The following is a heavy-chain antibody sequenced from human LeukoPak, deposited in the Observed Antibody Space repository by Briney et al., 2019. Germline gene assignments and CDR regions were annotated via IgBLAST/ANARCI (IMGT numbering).Heavy chain of an antibody. Sequence: SETLSLTCTVSGGSISSGSYYWSWIRQPPGKGLEWIGEINHSGSTNYNPSLKSRVTISVDTSKNQFSLKLSSVTAADTAVYYCATATFDIVVVPAATGWFDPWGQGTLVTVSS. D-gene: IGHD2-2*01. J-gene: IGHJ5*02. V-gene: IGHV4-39*07. CDR2: INHSGST. CDR3: ATATFDIVVVPAATGWFDP. CDR1: GGSISSGSYY.